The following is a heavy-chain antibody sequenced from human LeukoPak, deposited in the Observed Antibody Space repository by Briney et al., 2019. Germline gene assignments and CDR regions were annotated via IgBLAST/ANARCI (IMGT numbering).Heavy chain of an antibody. Sequence: GGSLRLSCAASGFTFSGSAMHWVRQASGKGLEWVGRIRSKANSYATAYAASVKGRFTISRDDPKNTACLQMNSLKTEDTAVYYCARDLIGMDYDFWSGYDAFDIWGQGTMVTVSS. J-gene: IGHJ3*02. V-gene: IGHV3-73*01. CDR3: ARDLIGMDYDFWSGYDAFDI. CDR2: IRSKANSYAT. D-gene: IGHD3-3*01. CDR1: GFTFSGSA.